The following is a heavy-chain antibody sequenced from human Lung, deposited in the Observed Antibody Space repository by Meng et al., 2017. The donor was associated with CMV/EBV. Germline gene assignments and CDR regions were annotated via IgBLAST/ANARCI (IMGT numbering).Heavy chain of an antibody. Sequence: SEILSLXCAFHGDSFSGYYWSWIRQPPGQGLEWIGEINHGGSANYNSSLQTRLNISIDTPKNQFSLEMRSVTAADTAVYYCARRRRWSLVRLGAFDMWGQGTLVTVSS. CDR3: ARRRRWSLVRLGAFDM. J-gene: IGHJ4*03. CDR1: GDSFSGYY. CDR2: INHGGSA. D-gene: IGHD3-16*01. V-gene: IGHV4-34*01.